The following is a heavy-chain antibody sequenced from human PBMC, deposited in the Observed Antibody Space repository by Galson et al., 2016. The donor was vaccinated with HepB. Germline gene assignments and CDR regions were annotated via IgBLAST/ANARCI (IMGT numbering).Heavy chain of an antibody. Sequence: SLRLSCAASGFNLSDYNMNWVRQVPGKGLEWISYISSGSRIIYYADSVKGRFTISRDNAKSSLYLQMNSLRDEDTAVYYCVRERGYSGYSYYYYLDVWGQGTLVTVSS. CDR2: ISSGSRII. D-gene: IGHD5-12*01. J-gene: IGHJ6*03. CDR1: GFNLSDYN. V-gene: IGHV3-48*02. CDR3: VRERGYSGYSYYYYLDV.